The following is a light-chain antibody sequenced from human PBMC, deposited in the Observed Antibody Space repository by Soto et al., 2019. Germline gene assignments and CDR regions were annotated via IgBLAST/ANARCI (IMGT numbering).Light chain of an antibody. CDR3: QQCYSIPLT. CDR2: AAS. Sequence: DIQMTQSPSSLSASVGDRVTITCRASESINRYLNWYQQKPGKAPKLLISAASTLQSGVPPRFSGSGSGTDVTLIISSLQPEDSATYYCQQCYSIPLTFRGGTKMEIK. V-gene: IGKV1-39*01. CDR1: ESINRY. J-gene: IGKJ4*01.